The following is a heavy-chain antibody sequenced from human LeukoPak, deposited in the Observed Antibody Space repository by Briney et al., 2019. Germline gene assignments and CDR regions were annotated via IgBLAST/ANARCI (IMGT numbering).Heavy chain of an antibody. J-gene: IGHJ2*01. D-gene: IGHD4-23*01. Sequence: GGSLRLSCAASGFTFSIYSMSWVRQAPGKGLEWVSYITSDSTTIHYADSVKRRFTSSRDNAQISLFLQMNSLRAEDTAVYYCARDVLGNSFYYWYFDLWGRGTLVTVSS. V-gene: IGHV3-48*01. CDR2: ITSDSTTI. CDR3: ARDVLGNSFYYWYFDL. CDR1: GFTFSIYS.